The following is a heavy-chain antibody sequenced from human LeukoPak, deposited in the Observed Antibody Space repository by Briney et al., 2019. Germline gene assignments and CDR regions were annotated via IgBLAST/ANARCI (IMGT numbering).Heavy chain of an antibody. J-gene: IGHJ6*02. CDR2: IISSGSYM. Sequence: NPGGSLTLSCAASGFTFSSYSMNWVRQAPGKGLEWVSSIISSGSYMYYADSVKGRFTISRDNSKNTLYLQMNSLRAEDTAVYYCAKDRRLIGVVPAAIRYYYYYGMDVWGQGTTVTVSS. V-gene: IGHV3-21*01. CDR1: GFTFSSYS. CDR3: AKDRRLIGVVPAAIRYYYYYGMDV. D-gene: IGHD2-2*01.